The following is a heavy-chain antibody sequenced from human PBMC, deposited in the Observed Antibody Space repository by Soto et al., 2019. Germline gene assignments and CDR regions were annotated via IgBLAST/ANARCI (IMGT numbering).Heavy chain of an antibody. V-gene: IGHV3-23*01. Sequence: PGGSLRLSRAAPGFPFSSYVMSWVRQAPGKGLEWVSGISGGGSNTFYADSVKGRFTISRDNSKNTLLLQMNSLGAEDTAVYYCAKDSNKYSSSLRGRYFDYWGQGIGVTVSS. CDR3: AKDSNKYSSSLRGRYFDY. J-gene: IGHJ4*02. D-gene: IGHD4-4*01. CDR1: GFPFSSYV. CDR2: ISGGGSNT.